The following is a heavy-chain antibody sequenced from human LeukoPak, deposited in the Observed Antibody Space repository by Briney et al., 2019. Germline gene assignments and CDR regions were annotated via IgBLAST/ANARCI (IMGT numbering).Heavy chain of an antibody. Sequence: SGGSLRLSCAASGFTFSGYPIHWVRQAPGKGLEWVAVISYDGSNKYYADSVKGRFTISRDNSKNTLYLQMNSLRAEDTAVYYCARGASGHPGDWDQGTLVTVSS. V-gene: IGHV3-30-3*01. CDR2: ISYDGSNK. J-gene: IGHJ4*02. CDR1: GFTFSGYP. CDR3: ARGASGHPGD. D-gene: IGHD5-12*01.